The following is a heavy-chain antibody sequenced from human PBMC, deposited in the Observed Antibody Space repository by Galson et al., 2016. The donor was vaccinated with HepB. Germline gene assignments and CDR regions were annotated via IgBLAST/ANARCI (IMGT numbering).Heavy chain of an antibody. CDR1: GGSFSGYY. J-gene: IGHJ4*02. D-gene: IGHD1-1*01. CDR3: ARDWKY. Sequence: ETLSLTCAVYGGSFSGYYWSWIRQSSGKGLEWIGYISHSGTTSYNPSLKNRVTMSIDPSNNQFSLRLTSMTAADTAIYFCARDWKYWGQGIQVTVSS. V-gene: IGHV4-34*11. CDR2: ISHSGTT.